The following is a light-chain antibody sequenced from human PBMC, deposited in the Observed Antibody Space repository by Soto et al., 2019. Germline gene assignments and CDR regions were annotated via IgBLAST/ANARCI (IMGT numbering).Light chain of an antibody. CDR1: QSVSSN. J-gene: IGKJ4*01. CDR3: QQYNNWPPLT. CDR2: GAS. Sequence: EILMTQSPATLSVSPGERATLSCRASQSVSSNLAWYQLKVGQAPRLLIYGASIRATGIPARFSGSGSGTEFTLTISSLQSEDFAVYFCQQYNNWPPLTFGGGTKVEIK. V-gene: IGKV3D-15*01.